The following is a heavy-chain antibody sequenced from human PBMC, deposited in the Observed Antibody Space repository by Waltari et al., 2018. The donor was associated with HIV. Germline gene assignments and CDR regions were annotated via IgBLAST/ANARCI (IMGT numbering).Heavy chain of an antibody. D-gene: IGHD6-19*01. J-gene: IGHJ4*02. CDR3: AKGASGWSPGY. CDR1: RFTLSSYA. V-gene: IGHV3-30*18. CDR2: ISYYGDNK. Sequence: QVQLVESGGGVVQPGRSLRLSCAASRFTLSSYAMHWVRQAPGKGLEWVAVISYYGDNKYYADSVKGRFTISRDNSKNTLYLQMNSLRAEDTAVYYCAKGASGWSPGYWGQGTLVTVSS.